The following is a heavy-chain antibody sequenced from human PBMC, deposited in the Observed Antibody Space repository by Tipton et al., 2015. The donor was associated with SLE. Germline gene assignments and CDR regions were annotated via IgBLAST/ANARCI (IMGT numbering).Heavy chain of an antibody. CDR3: ARGSVTGDDY. CDR1: GGSISRHS. CDR2: IYYSGST. D-gene: IGHD7-27*01. V-gene: IGHV4-59*11. Sequence: TLSLTCTVSGGSISRHSWSWIRQPPGKGLEWIGYIYYSGSTNYNPSLKSRVTISVDTSKNQFSLKLSSVTAADTAVYYCARGSVTGDDYWGQGTLVTVSS. J-gene: IGHJ4*02.